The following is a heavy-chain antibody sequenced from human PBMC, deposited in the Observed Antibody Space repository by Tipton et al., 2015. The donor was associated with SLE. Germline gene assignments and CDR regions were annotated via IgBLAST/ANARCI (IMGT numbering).Heavy chain of an antibody. J-gene: IGHJ2*01. CDR1: GGSFSSYY. CDR3: ARETPASTQRYFDL. Sequence: TLSLTCTGSGGSFSSYYWSWIRQPAGKGLEWIGRIYTNESTNYNPSLKSRVIMSVDASKNQFSLKLSSVTAADTAVYYCARETPASTQRYFDLWGRGTLVTVSS. CDR2: IYTNEST. D-gene: IGHD2-2*01. V-gene: IGHV4-4*07.